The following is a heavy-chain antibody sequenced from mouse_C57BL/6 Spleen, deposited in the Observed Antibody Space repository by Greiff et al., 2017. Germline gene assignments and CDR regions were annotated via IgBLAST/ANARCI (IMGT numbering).Heavy chain of an antibody. CDR3: ARSTGSHFDY. CDR1: GYAFSSSW. Sequence: QVQLQQSGPELVKPGASVKISCKASGYAFSSSWMNWVKQRPGKGLEWIGRIYPGDGDTNYNGKFKGKATLTADKSSSTAYMQHSSLTSEDSAVYFCARSTGSHFDYWGQGTTLTVSS. D-gene: IGHD4-1*02. V-gene: IGHV1-82*01. CDR2: IYPGDGDT. J-gene: IGHJ2*01.